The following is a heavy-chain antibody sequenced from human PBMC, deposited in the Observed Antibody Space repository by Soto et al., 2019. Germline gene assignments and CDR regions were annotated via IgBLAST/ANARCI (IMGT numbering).Heavy chain of an antibody. CDR1: GYTVTSYG. D-gene: IGHD2-2*01. Sequence: ASVKVSCKASGYTVTSYGISLVRQAPGQGLEWMGWISGKTGKTNYAQKFQGRVTISTDTSTSTAYMELRSLRSDDTAVYYCARVPREIILVGMDVWGQGTTVTVSS. V-gene: IGHV1-18*04. CDR2: ISGKTGKT. J-gene: IGHJ6*02. CDR3: ARVPREIILVGMDV.